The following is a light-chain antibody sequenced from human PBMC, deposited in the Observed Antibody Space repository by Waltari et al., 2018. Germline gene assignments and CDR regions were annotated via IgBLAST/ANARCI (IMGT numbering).Light chain of an antibody. Sequence: EIVLTQSPDTLSVSPGERVTLSCRASQSLRTNLAWYQQKPGQAPRLLIYGASTRATGFPARFSGSGSGTEFTLTISSLQSEDFAVYYCQQYNNWPITFGQGTRLEIK. J-gene: IGKJ5*01. CDR3: QQYNNWPIT. CDR1: QSLRTN. V-gene: IGKV3-15*01. CDR2: GAS.